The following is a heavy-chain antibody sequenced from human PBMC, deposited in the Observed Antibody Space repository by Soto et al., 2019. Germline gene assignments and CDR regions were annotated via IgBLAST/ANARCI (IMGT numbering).Heavy chain of an antibody. CDR3: AKSLDIHYKNWFDP. J-gene: IGHJ5*02. CDR2: ISDTGTRT. Sequence: QILESGGSLVQPGGSLRLSCVAAGFTFSSAAMNWVCQAPGKGLEWVSIISDTGTRTHYADSVKGRFTISRDNSKNTLYLDMNSLRAEDTAVYYCAKSLDIHYKNWFDPWGQGTLVTVSS. CDR1: GFTFSSAA. V-gene: IGHV3-23*01. D-gene: IGHD4-4*01.